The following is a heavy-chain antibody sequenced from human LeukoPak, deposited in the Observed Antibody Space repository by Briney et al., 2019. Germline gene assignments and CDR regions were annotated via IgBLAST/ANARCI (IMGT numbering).Heavy chain of an antibody. CDR2: INTNTGNP. Sequence: ASVKVSCKAPGYTFTSYAMNWVRQAPGQGLEWMGWINTNTGNPTYAQGFTGRFVFSLDTSVSTAYLQISSLKAEDTAVYYCARDGGIAVASPFDYWGQGTLVTVSS. CDR3: ARDGGIAVASPFDY. D-gene: IGHD6-19*01. J-gene: IGHJ4*02. CDR1: GYTFTSYA. V-gene: IGHV7-4-1*02.